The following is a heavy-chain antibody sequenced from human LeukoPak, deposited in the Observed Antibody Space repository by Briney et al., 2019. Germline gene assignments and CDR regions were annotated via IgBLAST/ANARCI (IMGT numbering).Heavy chain of an antibody. D-gene: IGHD3-10*01. CDR1: GYTFTSYG. Sequence: SVKVSCKASGYTFTSYGISWVRQAPGQGLEWMGGIIPIFGTANYAQKFQGRVTITRDTSASTAYMELSSLRSEDTAVYYCARAIGEMRGSGSYYSYYYYGMDVWGQGTTVTVSS. V-gene: IGHV1-69*05. CDR3: ARAIGEMRGSGSYYSYYYYGMDV. J-gene: IGHJ6*02. CDR2: IIPIFGTA.